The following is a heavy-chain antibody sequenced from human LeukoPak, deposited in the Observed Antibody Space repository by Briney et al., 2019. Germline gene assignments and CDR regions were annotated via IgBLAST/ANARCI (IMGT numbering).Heavy chain of an antibody. D-gene: IGHD3-10*01. V-gene: IGHV4-39*01. CDR2: IYYSGST. J-gene: IGHJ5*02. Sequence: SETLSLTCTVSGGSISSNSYYWGWIRQPPGEGLEWIGSIYYSGSTYYNPSLKSRVTISVDTSKNQFSLKLSSVTAADTAVYYCARNRYYYGSGNYGVPNWFDPWGQGTLVTVSS. CDR3: ARNRYYYGSGNYGVPNWFDP. CDR1: GGSISSNSYY.